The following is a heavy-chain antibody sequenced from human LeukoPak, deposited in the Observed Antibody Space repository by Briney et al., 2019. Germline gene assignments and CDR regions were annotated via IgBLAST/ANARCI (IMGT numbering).Heavy chain of an antibody. V-gene: IGHV6-1*01. CDR1: GDSVSNNSGA. J-gene: IGHJ3*01. CDR3: ARGKAFDV. Sequence: SQTLSLTCAISGDSVSNNSGAWNWIRQYPSRGLEWLGRTYYRSEWYNDYAVSVKSRITINPDTSKNQFSLQLNSVTPEDTAVYYCARGKAFDVWGQGTLVTVSS. CDR2: TYYRSEWYN.